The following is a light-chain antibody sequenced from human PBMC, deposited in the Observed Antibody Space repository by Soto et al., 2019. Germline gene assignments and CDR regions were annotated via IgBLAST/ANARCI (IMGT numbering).Light chain of an antibody. J-gene: IGKJ1*01. CDR2: GAS. CDR1: QSVSSSY. V-gene: IGKV3-20*01. Sequence: EIVLTQSPGTLSLSPGERATLSCRASQSVSSSYLAWYQQKPGQDPRPLIYGASSKGIGITDRFSGSGSGTDFTLTISRLEPEDFAVYYCQQYSSPPWTFGQGTKVEVK. CDR3: QQYSSPPWT.